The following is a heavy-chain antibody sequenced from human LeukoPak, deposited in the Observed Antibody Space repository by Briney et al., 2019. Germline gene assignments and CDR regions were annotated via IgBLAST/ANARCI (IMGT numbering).Heavy chain of an antibody. CDR3: ARQGGYIAPLAF. V-gene: IGHV4-59*08. CDR2: ISYSGNT. CDR1: GGSISSYY. Sequence: KPSETLSPTCTVSGGSISSYYWSWIRQPPGKGLEWIGYISYSGNTNYNPSLKSRVTISVDTSKNQFSLKLSSVTAADTAVYYCARQGGYIAPLAFWGQGTLVTVSA. J-gene: IGHJ4*02. D-gene: IGHD6-13*01.